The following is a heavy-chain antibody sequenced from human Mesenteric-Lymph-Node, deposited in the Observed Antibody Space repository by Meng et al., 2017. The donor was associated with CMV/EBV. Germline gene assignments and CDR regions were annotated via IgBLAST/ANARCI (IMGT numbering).Heavy chain of an antibody. CDR2: MYHSGST. Sequence: ESLKISCAASGFTFSSYEMNWVRQAPGKGLEWIGSMYHSGSTYYNPSLKSRVTISVDTSKNQFSLKLKSVTAADRAVYYCARGSNGWPQVIPDYWGQGMLVTVSS. CDR1: GFTFSSYE. CDR3: ARGSNGWPQVIPDY. D-gene: IGHD6-19*01. J-gene: IGHJ4*02. V-gene: IGHV4-38-2*01.